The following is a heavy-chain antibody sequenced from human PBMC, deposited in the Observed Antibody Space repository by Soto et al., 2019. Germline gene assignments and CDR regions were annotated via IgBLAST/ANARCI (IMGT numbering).Heavy chain of an antibody. CDR2: ISANGQGI. D-gene: IGHD2-2*01. J-gene: IGHJ4*02. V-gene: IGHV3-23*01. CDR1: GFTFTYYA. Sequence: PGGSLRLSCTASGFTFTYYAFSWVRQAPGKGLEWVSAISANGQGIYYADSVRGRFTISRDNSKNTVFLHMDSLRAEDTAVYYCEKDSDYPRDQFHYWGQGTLVTVSS. CDR3: EKDSDYPRDQFHY.